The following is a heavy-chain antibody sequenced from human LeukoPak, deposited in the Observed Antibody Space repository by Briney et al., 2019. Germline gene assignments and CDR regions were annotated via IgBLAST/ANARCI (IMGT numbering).Heavy chain of an antibody. D-gene: IGHD3-22*01. Sequence: NASETLSLTCAVYGGSFSGYYWSWSRQPPGKGLEWIGEINHSGSTNYNPSLKSRVTISVDTSKNQFSLKLSSVTAADTAVYYCARISYYYDSSGYPFDYWGQGTLATVSS. CDR1: GGSFSGYY. V-gene: IGHV4-34*01. CDR2: INHSGST. CDR3: ARISYYYDSSGYPFDY. J-gene: IGHJ4*02.